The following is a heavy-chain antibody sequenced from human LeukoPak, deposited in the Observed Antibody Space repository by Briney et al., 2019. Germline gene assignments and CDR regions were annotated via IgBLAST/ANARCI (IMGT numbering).Heavy chain of an antibody. CDR2: IYYTGNT. J-gene: IGHJ5*02. Sequence: SETLSLTCSVSGDSITGYYWGWIRQPPGHGLVWSGNIYYTGNTYYNSSLNSRVTISVDTSNNHFPSKLSSLTAADTAVYYCARDSGYYGSGSYSDWFDPWGQGTLVTVSS. D-gene: IGHD3-10*01. CDR1: GDSITGYY. V-gene: IGHV4-39*06. CDR3: ARDSGYYGSGSYSDWFDP.